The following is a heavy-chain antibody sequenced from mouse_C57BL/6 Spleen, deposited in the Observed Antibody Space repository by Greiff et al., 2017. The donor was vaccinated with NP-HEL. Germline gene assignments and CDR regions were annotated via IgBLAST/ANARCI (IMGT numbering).Heavy chain of an antibody. CDR3: AKIYYDLYYFDY. J-gene: IGHJ2*01. Sequence: VKLMESGPELVKPGASVKISCKASGYAFSSSWMNWVKPRPGKGLEWIGRIYPGDGDTNYNGKFKGKATLTADKSSSTAYMQLSSLTSEDSAVYFCAKIYYDLYYFDYWGQGTTLTVSS. CDR1: GYAFSSSW. CDR2: IYPGDGDT. D-gene: IGHD2-4*01. V-gene: IGHV1-82*01.